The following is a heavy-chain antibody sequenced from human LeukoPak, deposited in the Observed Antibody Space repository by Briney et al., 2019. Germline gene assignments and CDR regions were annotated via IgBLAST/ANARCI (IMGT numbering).Heavy chain of an antibody. CDR2: INPNSGGT. D-gene: IGHD3-10*01. CDR3: GRDRYFGSGSSTPRWFDP. J-gene: IGHJ5*02. CDR1: GYTFTGYY. V-gene: IGHV1-2*02. Sequence: ASVKVSCKASGYTFTGYYMHWVRQAPGQGLEWMGWINPNSGGTNYAQKFQGRVTMTRDTSISTAYMDLSRLRSDDTAVYYCGRDRYFGSGSSTPRWFDPWGQGTLVTVSS.